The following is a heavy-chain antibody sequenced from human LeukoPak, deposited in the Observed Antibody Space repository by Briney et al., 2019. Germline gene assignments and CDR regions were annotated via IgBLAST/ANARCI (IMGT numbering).Heavy chain of an antibody. CDR3: AGHHPRNTVDF. CDR1: GGSFSGYY. CDR2: ISDIGSI. J-gene: IGHJ4*02. Sequence: SETLSLTCAVYGGSFSGYYWSWIRQPPGRGLEWIAYISDIGSINYNPSLKSRVTISLDTSKNQFSLKLSSVTAADTAVYYCAGHHPRNTVDFWGQGTLVTVSS. D-gene: IGHD2/OR15-2a*01. V-gene: IGHV4-59*08.